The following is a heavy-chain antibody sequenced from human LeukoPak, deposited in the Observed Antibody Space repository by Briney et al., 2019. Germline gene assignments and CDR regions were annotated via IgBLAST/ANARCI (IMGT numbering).Heavy chain of an antibody. D-gene: IGHD1-26*01. Sequence: PGESLKISCKGSGYIFTSHWIGWVRQMSGKGLEWMGNIHPRDSDTRYSPSFKGQVTISADKSITAAYLQWSSLKASDTAMYFCARRLVGATTAVFDYWGQGTLVTVSS. V-gene: IGHV5-51*01. CDR1: GYIFTSHW. CDR2: IHPRDSDT. CDR3: ARRLVGATTAVFDY. J-gene: IGHJ4*02.